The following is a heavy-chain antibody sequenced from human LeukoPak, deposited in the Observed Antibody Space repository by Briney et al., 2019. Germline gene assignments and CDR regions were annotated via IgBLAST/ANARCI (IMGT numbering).Heavy chain of an antibody. J-gene: IGHJ4*02. CDR2: IYYSGST. V-gene: IGHV4-39*01. CDR3: ARLGYSYGLSKPDY. D-gene: IGHD5-18*01. Sequence: PSETLSLTCTVSGGSISSSSYYWGWIRQPPGTGLEWIGSIYYSGSTYYNPSLKSRVTISVDTSKNQFSLKLSSVTAADTAVYYCARLGYSYGLSKPDYWGQGTLVTVSS. CDR1: GGSISSSSYY.